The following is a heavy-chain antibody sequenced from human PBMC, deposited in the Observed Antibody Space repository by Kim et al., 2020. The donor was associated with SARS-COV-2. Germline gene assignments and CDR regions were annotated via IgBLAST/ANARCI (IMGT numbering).Heavy chain of an antibody. V-gene: IGHV3-7*01. D-gene: IGHD2-15*01. Sequence: GGSLRLSCAASGFTFSSYWMGWVRQAPGKGLEWVANIKQDGSEKYYVDSVKGRFTISRDNAKNSLYLQMNSLRAEDMAVYYCARDQEYCSGGSCPRDYYYGMDVWGQGTTVTVSS. CDR1: GFTFSSYW. J-gene: IGHJ6*02. CDR2: IKQDGSEK. CDR3: ARDQEYCSGGSCPRDYYYGMDV.